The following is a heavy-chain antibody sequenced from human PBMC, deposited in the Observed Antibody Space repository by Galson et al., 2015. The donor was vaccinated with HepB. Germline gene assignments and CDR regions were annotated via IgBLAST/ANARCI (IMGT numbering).Heavy chain of an antibody. V-gene: IGHV3-9*01. Sequence: SLRLSCAASGFTFDDYAMHWVRQAPGKGLEWVSGISWNSGSIGYADSVKGRFTISRDNAKNSLYLQMNSLRAEDTALYYCASGQYSSSGFDYWGQGTLVTVSS. D-gene: IGHD6-13*01. CDR2: ISWNSGSI. CDR1: GFTFDDYA. CDR3: ASGQYSSSGFDY. J-gene: IGHJ4*02.